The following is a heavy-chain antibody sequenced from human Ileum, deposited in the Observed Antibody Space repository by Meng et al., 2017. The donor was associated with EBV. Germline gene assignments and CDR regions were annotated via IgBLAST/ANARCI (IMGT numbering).Heavy chain of an antibody. J-gene: IGHJ4*02. Sequence: QVPLQESGAGLVQPSETLSLTCTGSAGSVSSGSYSWSWIRQTPGKGLEWIGYIHYTGSSNYNPSLKSRVPMSVDKSKNQFSLNLSSVTAADTAVYYCARVGQWLPIDYWGQGTLVTVSS. D-gene: IGHD6-19*01. V-gene: IGHV4-61*01. CDR2: IHYTGSS. CDR1: AGSVSSGSYS. CDR3: ARVGQWLPIDY.